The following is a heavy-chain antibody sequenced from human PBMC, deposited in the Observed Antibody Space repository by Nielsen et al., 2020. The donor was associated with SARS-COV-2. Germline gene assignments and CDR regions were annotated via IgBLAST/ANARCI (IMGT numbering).Heavy chain of an antibody. J-gene: IGHJ4*02. Sequence: SETLSLTCTVSGGSISISRYYWGWIRQSPGRGLEWVGYIHYSGTPYYNPSLRSRVAISVDTSKNQFSLNLNSVTAADTADYYCASRPSGGYSRRVFDYWRQGSLVTVPT. D-gene: IGHD3-22*01. CDR2: IHYSGTP. CDR3: ASRPSGGYSRRVFDY. CDR1: GGSISISRYY. V-gene: IGHV4-39*01.